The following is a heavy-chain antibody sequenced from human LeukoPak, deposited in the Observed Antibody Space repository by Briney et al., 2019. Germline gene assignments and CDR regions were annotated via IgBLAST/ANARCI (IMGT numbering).Heavy chain of an antibody. CDR1: GYTFTGYY. J-gene: IGHJ4*02. Sequence: ASVKVSCKASGYTFTGYYMHWVRQAPGQGLEWMGWINPNSGGTNYAQKFQGRVTMTRDTSFSTAYMELSRLRSDDTAVYYCARVLGAGLLWFGELARSALDYWGQGTLVTVSS. CDR3: ARVLGAGLLWFGELARSALDY. V-gene: IGHV1-2*02. D-gene: IGHD3-10*01. CDR2: INPNSGGT.